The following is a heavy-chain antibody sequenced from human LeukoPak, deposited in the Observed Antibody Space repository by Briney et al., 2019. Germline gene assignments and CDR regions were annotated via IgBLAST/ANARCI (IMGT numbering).Heavy chain of an antibody. J-gene: IGHJ4*02. CDR2: IYYSGST. Sequence: SETLSLTCTVSGGSISSSSYYWGWIRQPPGKGLEWIGSIYYSGSTYYNPSLKSRVTISVDTSKNQFSLKLSSVTAADTAVYYCARGVDYPRSFDYWGQGTLVTVSS. D-gene: IGHD4-11*01. CDR3: ARGVDYPRSFDY. V-gene: IGHV4-39*07. CDR1: GGSISSSSYY.